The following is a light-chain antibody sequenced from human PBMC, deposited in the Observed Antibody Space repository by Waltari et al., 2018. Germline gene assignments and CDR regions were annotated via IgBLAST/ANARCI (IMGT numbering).Light chain of an antibody. V-gene: IGKV3-20*01. CDR2: GAS. CDR3: QHYVRLPVT. J-gene: IGKJ1*01. Sequence: EIVLTQYPRTLSLSPGERVTLSSRAIQSVGRSLAWYQHKPGQAPNLLIYGASSRATGIPDRFSGSGSGTDFSLTISRLAPDDLSVYYCQHYVRLPVTFGQGTKVEI. CDR1: QSVGRS.